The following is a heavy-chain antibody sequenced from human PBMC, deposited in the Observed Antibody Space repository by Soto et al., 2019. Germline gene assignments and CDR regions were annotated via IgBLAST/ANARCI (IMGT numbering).Heavy chain of an antibody. D-gene: IGHD1-7*01. CDR2: FDPEDGET. CDR1: GYTLTELS. Sequence: ASVKVSCKVSGYTLTELSMHWVRQAPGKGLEWMGGFDPEDGETIYAQKFQGRVTMTEDTSTDTAYMELSSLRSEDTAVYYCATDTHNWNYGDAFYIWGQGTMVTVSS. V-gene: IGHV1-24*01. CDR3: ATDTHNWNYGDAFYI. J-gene: IGHJ3*02.